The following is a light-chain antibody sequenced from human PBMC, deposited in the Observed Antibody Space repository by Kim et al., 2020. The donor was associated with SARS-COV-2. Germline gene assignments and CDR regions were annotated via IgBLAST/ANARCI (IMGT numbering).Light chain of an antibody. V-gene: IGLV3-9*01. CDR2: RND. Sequence: ELTQPLSVSVALGQTARITCGGNNIGSKNVHWYQQKPGQAPVLVIYRNDNRPSGIPERFSGSNSGNTATLTISRAQAGDEADHYCQVWDSSSVVFGGGTQLTVL. CDR1: NIGSKN. CDR3: QVWDSSSVV. J-gene: IGLJ2*01.